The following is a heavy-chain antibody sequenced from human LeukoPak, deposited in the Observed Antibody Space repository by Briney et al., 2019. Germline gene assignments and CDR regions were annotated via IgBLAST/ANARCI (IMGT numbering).Heavy chain of an antibody. CDR2: IINSGST. CDR3: ARIQLGYCSSTSCYNLPGVRFDP. D-gene: IGHD2-2*02. CDR1: GGSFSGYY. Sequence: SETLSLTCAVYGGSFSGYYWSWIRQPPGKGLEWIGEIINSGSTNYNPSLKSRVTISVDTSKNQFSLKLSSVTAADTAVYYCARIQLGYCSSTSCYNLPGVRFDPWGQGTLVTVSS. J-gene: IGHJ5*02. V-gene: IGHV4-34*12.